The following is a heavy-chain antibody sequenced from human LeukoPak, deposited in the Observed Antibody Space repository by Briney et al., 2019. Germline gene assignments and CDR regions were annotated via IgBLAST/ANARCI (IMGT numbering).Heavy chain of an antibody. Sequence: GGSLRLSCVASGFTFSDYVIHWVRQAPGKGLEWVANIKQDGSKKSYVDSVKGRFTISRDNAKNSLYLQMNSLRAEDTAIYYCTRVGYIDEGIDYWGQGTLVTVSS. V-gene: IGHV3-7*04. CDR2: IKQDGSKK. CDR3: TRVGYIDEGIDY. CDR1: GFTFSDYV. D-gene: IGHD5-24*01. J-gene: IGHJ4*02.